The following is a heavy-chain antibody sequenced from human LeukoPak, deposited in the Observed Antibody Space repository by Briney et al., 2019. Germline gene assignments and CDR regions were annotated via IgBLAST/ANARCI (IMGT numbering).Heavy chain of an antibody. Sequence: ASVKVSCKASGYTFTGHYMHWMRQAPGQGLEWMGWINPNSGGTNYAQKFQGRVTMTRDTSISTAYIELSRLRSDDTAVYYCARCALNGDPYDAFDMWGQGTMVTVSS. CDR1: GYTFTGHY. D-gene: IGHD2-8*01. J-gene: IGHJ3*02. CDR3: ARCALNGDPYDAFDM. CDR2: INPNSGGT. V-gene: IGHV1-2*02.